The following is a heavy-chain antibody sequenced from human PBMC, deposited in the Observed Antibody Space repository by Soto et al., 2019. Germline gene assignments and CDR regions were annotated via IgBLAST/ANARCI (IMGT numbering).Heavy chain of an antibody. CDR1: GFTFSDYE. CDR2: ISSAGNTM. J-gene: IGHJ4*02. V-gene: IGHV3-48*03. Sequence: PGGSLRLSCAASGFTFSDYEMNWVRQSPGKGLEWVSYISSAGNTMYYADSVKGRFTISRDNAKNSLYLQMNSLRAEDTAVYYCAREVGAASPFDYWGQGTLVTVSA. D-gene: IGHD1-26*01. CDR3: AREVGAASPFDY.